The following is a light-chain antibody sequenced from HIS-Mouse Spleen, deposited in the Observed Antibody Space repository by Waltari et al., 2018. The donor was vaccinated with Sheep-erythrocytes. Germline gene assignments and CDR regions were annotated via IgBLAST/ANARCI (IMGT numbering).Light chain of an antibody. Sequence: DIQMTQSPSTLSASVGDSVTITCRASQSISSWLAWYQQKPGKAPKLLIYKASSLESGVPSRFSGSGSGTEFTLTISSLQPDDFATYYCQQYNSYSPVYTFGQGTKLEIK. CDR3: QQYNSYSPVYT. V-gene: IGKV1-5*03. J-gene: IGKJ2*01. CDR2: KAS. CDR1: QSISSW.